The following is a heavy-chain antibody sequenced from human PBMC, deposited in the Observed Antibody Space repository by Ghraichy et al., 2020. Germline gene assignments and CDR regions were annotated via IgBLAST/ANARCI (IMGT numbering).Heavy chain of an antibody. CDR3: ARDYGFDY. V-gene: IGHV3-7*01. CDR2: INRHGSEE. CDR1: GFSFNNYL. Sequence: GGSLRLSCAASGFSFNNYLMGWVRQAPGKGLEWVATINRHGSEEYYVHSVKGRFTISRDNAKNSLYLQMNSLRAEDTAIYYCARDYGFDYWGQGTLVTVSS. J-gene: IGHJ4*02. D-gene: IGHD3-16*01.